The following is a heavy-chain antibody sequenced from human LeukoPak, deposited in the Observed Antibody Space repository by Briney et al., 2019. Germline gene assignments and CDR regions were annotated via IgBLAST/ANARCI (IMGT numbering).Heavy chain of an antibody. Sequence: SETLSLTCIVSGGSISNYYWSWIGQPAGKGLEWIGRIYSSGSTNYNPSLKSRLTMSVDTSKNQFSLRLSSVTAADTAVYYCARDRGAGDYSTFFDYWGQGTLVTVSS. CDR2: IYSSGST. J-gene: IGHJ4*02. V-gene: IGHV4-4*07. D-gene: IGHD4-11*01. CDR3: ARDRGAGDYSTFFDY. CDR1: GGSISNYY.